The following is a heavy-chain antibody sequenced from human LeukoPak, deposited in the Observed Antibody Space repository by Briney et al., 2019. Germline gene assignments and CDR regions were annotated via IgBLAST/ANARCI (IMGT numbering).Heavy chain of an antibody. CDR2: IYYSGST. Sequence: SETLSLTCTVSGGSISSYYWSWIRQPPGKGLEWIGYIYYSGSTNYNPSLKSRVTISVDTSKNQFSLKLSSVTAADTAVYYCARAEAGLYYFDYWGQGPLVTVSS. CDR1: GGSISSYY. J-gene: IGHJ4*02. V-gene: IGHV4-59*01. D-gene: IGHD6-13*01. CDR3: ARAEAGLYYFDY.